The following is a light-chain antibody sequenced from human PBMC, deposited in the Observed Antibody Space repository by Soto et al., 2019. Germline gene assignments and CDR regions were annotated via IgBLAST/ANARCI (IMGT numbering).Light chain of an antibody. V-gene: IGLV2-18*02. CDR2: DVS. CDR1: SSDVGYYNR. J-gene: IGLJ1*01. Sequence: QSVLTQPPSVSGSRGQSVTISCTGTSSDVGYYNRVSWYQQPPGTAPKLMIYDVSNRPSGIPDRFSGSKSGNAASLTISGLQAEDEADYYCSSYTTSSTYVFGTGTKVTVL. CDR3: SSYTTSSTYV.